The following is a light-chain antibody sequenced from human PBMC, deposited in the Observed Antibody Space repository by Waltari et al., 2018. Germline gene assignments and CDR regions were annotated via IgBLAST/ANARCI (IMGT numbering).Light chain of an antibody. V-gene: IGLV2-8*01. J-gene: IGLJ1*01. Sequence: QSALTQPPSASGSPGQSVTISCTGTSSDVGGYNYVSWYQQHPGKAPKLMIYEVIKRPSGVTDRFSCSMSGNTASLTVSGLQAEDEADYYCSSYAGSNDYVFGTGTKVTVL. CDR1: SSDVGGYNY. CDR2: EVI. CDR3: SSYAGSNDYV.